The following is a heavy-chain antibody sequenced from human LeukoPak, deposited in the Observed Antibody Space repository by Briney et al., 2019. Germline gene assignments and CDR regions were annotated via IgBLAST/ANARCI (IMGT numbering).Heavy chain of an antibody. D-gene: IGHD6-13*01. CDR2: ISAYNGNT. CDR3: ASSSSSWNDAFDI. Sequence: GASVKVSCKDSGYTFTSYGISWVRQAPGQGLEWMGWISAYNGNTNYAQKLQGRVTMTTDTSTSTAYMELRSLRSDDTAVYYCASSSSSWNDAFDIWGQGTMVTVSS. CDR1: GYTFTSYG. V-gene: IGHV1-18*01. J-gene: IGHJ3*02.